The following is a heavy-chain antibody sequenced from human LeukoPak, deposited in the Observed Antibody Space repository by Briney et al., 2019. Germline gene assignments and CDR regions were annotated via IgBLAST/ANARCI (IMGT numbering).Heavy chain of an antibody. V-gene: IGHV3-23*01. J-gene: IGHJ4*02. CDR1: GFTFSDYA. Sequence: GGSLRLSCAASGFTFSDYAMTWVRQAPGKGLEWVSGIDSDADRTHYTDSLKGRFTISRDNSRNMVYLQINGLRADDTALYFCAKGTTTWIKTEEYWGRGALVTVSA. D-gene: IGHD1-1*01. CDR3: AKGTTTWIKTEEY. CDR2: IDSDADRT.